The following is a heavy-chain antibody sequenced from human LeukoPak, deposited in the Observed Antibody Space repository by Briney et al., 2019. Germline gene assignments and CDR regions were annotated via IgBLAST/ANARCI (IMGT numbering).Heavy chain of an antibody. Sequence: GGSLRLSCAASGFTFDSYEMNWVRQAPGKGLEWISYIYSSGSVTYYADSVKGRFTISRGNAKNSLYLQMNSLRAEDTAVYYCARDRVGVGVTFDYWGQGTLVTVSS. V-gene: IGHV3-48*03. J-gene: IGHJ4*02. D-gene: IGHD1-26*01. CDR2: IYSSGSVT. CDR3: ARDRVGVGVTFDY. CDR1: GFTFDSYE.